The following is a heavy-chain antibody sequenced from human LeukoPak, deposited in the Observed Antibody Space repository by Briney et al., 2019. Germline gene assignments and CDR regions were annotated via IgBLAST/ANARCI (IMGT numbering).Heavy chain of an antibody. Sequence: SETLSLTCAVSGGSISSGGYCWSWIRQPPGKGLEWNGYNYHSGSTSYNPSLKSRVTISVDGSKYQFSLKMSCVPAADTAVYYCARARGGKQVYYYYGMDVWGQGTTVTVSS. V-gene: IGHV4-30-2*01. J-gene: IGHJ6*02. CDR3: ARARGGKQVYYYYGMDV. CDR2: NYHSGST. D-gene: IGHD3-16*01. CDR1: GGSISSGGYC.